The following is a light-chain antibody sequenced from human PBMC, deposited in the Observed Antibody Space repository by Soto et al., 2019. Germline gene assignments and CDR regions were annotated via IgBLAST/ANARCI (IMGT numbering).Light chain of an antibody. Sequence: DIQMTQSPSSLSASVGDRVTITCRASQNISKYLNWYQRNPGKAPKLLIYAASTLQCGVPSRFSGSESGTEFTLTISSLQPEDFGDYICQQSYKTPFTFGPGTKVEIK. CDR1: QNISKY. CDR3: QQSYKTPFT. V-gene: IGKV1-39*01. CDR2: AAS. J-gene: IGKJ3*01.